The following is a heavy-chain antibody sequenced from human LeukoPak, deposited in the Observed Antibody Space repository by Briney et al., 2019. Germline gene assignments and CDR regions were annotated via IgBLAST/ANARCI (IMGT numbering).Heavy chain of an antibody. V-gene: IGHV1-2*02. CDR1: GYTFTAYY. J-gene: IGHJ4*02. Sequence: GASVKVSCVASGYTFTAYYMHWVRQAPGQGLEWMGWININNGGTKNTQKLQGRVTMTRDTSISTAYMELSGLTSDDTAVYYCARTPASRLQLPDYWGQGTLVTVSS. CDR3: ARTPASRLQLPDY. D-gene: IGHD5-24*01. CDR2: ININNGGT.